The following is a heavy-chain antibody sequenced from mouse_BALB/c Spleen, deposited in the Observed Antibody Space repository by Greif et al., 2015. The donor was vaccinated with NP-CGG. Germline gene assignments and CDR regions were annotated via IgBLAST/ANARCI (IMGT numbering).Heavy chain of an antibody. CDR1: GFNIKDTY. CDR3: ARYGNYVYFDV. J-gene: IGHJ1*01. D-gene: IGHD2-1*01. V-gene: IGHV14-3*02. Sequence: VQLQQPGAELVKPGASVKLSCTASGFNIKDTYMHWVKQRPEQGLEWIGRIDPANGNTKYDPKFQGKATITADTSSNTAYLQHSSLTSEDTAVYYCARYGNYVYFDVWGAGTTVTVSS. CDR2: IDPANGNT.